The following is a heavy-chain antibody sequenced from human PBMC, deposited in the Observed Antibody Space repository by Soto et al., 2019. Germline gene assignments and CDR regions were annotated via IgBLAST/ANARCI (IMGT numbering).Heavy chain of an antibody. CDR2: IYYSGST. D-gene: IGHD3-16*01. V-gene: IGHV4-59*08. J-gene: IGHJ5*02. CDR1: GGSISSYY. CDR3: ARGGSNWFDP. Sequence: SETLSLTCTVSGGSISSYYWSWIRQPPGKGLEWIGYIYYSGSTNYNPSHKSRVTISVDTSKNQLSQKLSSVTAADTAVYYCARGGSNWFDPWGQGTLVTVSS.